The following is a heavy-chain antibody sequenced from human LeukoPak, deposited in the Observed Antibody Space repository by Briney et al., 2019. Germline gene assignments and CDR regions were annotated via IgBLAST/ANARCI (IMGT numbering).Heavy chain of an antibody. CDR1: GGSTTSYY. CDR2: ISYIGST. CDR3: ARCYRPYYGFTFDI. J-gene: IGHJ3*02. D-gene: IGHD3-10*01. Sequence: SETLSLTCTVSGGSTTSYYWTWIRQPPGKGLEWIGYISYIGSTSYNPSLESRVTISVDTSKNQLSLKLSSVTAADTAVYYCARCYRPYYGFTFDIWGQGTMVTVSS. V-gene: IGHV4-59*01.